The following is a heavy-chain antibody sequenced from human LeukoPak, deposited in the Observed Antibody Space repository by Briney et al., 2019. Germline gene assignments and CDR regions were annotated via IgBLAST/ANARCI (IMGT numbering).Heavy chain of an antibody. D-gene: IGHD5-18*01. CDR1: GSSFTSYW. CDR3: ARHAPTYSYGHGFDP. V-gene: IGHV5-51*01. Sequence: GASLQISCKGSGSSFTSYWIGWVRQMPGKGLEWMGIIYPGDSDTRYSPSFQGQVTISADKSISTAYLQWSSLKASDTAMYYCARHAPTYSYGHGFDPWGQGTLVTVSS. J-gene: IGHJ5*02. CDR2: IYPGDSDT.